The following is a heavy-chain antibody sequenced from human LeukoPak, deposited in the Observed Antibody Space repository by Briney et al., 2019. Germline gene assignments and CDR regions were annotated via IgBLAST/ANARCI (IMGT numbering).Heavy chain of an antibody. J-gene: IGHJ5*02. CDR3: ARVGWYYDSSGPTHNWFDP. V-gene: IGHV4-30-2*01. CDR2: IYHSGST. CDR1: GGSSSSGGYS. D-gene: IGHD3-22*01. Sequence: SHTLSLTCAVSGGSSSSGGYSWSWIRQPPGKGLEWIGYIYHSGSTYYNPSLKSRVTISVDRSKNQFSLKLSSVTAADTAVYYCARVGWYYDSSGPTHNWFDPWGQGTLVTVSS.